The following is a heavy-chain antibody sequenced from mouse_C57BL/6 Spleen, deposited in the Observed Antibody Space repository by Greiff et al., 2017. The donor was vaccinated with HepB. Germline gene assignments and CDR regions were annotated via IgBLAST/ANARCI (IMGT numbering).Heavy chain of an antibody. CDR3: TRRNYGNYVGYAMDY. D-gene: IGHD2-1*01. J-gene: IGHJ4*01. Sequence: QVQLQQPGAELVMPGASVKLSCKASGYTFTSYWMHWVKQRPGQGLEWIGEIDPSDSYTNYNQKFKGKSTLTVDKSSSTAYMQLSSLTSEDSAVYYCTRRNYGNYVGYAMDYWGQGTSVTVSS. CDR2: IDPSDSYT. V-gene: IGHV1-69*01. CDR1: GYTFTSYW.